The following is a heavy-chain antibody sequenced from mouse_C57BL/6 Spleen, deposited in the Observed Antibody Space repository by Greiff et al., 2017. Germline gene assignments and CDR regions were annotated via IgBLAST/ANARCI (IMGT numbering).Heavy chain of an antibody. V-gene: IGHV5-17*01. D-gene: IGHD2-1*01. Sequence: EVQLVESGGGLVKPGGSLKLSCAASGFTFSDYGMHWVRQAPEKGLEWVAYISSGSSTIYYADTVKGRFTISRDNAKNTLFLQMTSLRSEDTAMYYCARAYGNYHFAYWGQGTLVTVSA. CDR3: ARAYGNYHFAY. CDR2: ISSGSSTI. CDR1: GFTFSDYG. J-gene: IGHJ3*01.